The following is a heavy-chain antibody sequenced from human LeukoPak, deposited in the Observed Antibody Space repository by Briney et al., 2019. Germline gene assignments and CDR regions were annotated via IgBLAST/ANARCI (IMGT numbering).Heavy chain of an antibody. V-gene: IGHV3-23*01. Sequence: GGSLRLSCAASGLTFSSYAMSWVRQAPGKGREWVSAISGRGGSTYYADSVKGRFTISRDNSKNTLYLQMNSLSAEDAAVYYCTRPHVDGGYYFHQYWGQGTLVTVSS. D-gene: IGHD3-22*01. J-gene: IGHJ4*02. CDR1: GLTFSSYA. CDR2: ISGRGGST. CDR3: TRPHVDGGYYFHQY.